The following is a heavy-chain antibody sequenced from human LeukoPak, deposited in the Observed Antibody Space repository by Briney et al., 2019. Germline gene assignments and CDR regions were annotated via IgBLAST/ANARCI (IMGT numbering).Heavy chain of an antibody. D-gene: IGHD2-15*01. CDR1: GFTFSSHE. CDR3: ARGYCSGGSCSYPN. CDR2: ISSSGSTI. Sequence: GGSLRLSCAASGFTFSSHEMNWVRQAPGKGLEWVSYISSSGSTIYYADSVKGRFTISRDNAKNSLYLQMNSLRAEDTAVYYCARGYCSGGSCSYPNWGQGTLVTVSS. V-gene: IGHV3-48*03. J-gene: IGHJ4*02.